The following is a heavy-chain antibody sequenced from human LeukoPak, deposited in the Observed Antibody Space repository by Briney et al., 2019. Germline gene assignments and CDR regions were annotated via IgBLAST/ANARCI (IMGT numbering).Heavy chain of an antibody. CDR1: GFTFSSYE. J-gene: IGHJ4*02. CDR2: ISSSGSTI. CDR3: ARGGGSWYGIDY. D-gene: IGHD6-13*01. V-gene: IGHV3-48*03. Sequence: GGSLRLSCAASGFTFSSYEMNWVRQAPGKGLEWVSYISSSGSTIYYADSVKGRFTISRDNAKNSLYPQMNSLRAEDTAVYYCARGGGSWYGIDYWGQGTLVTVSS.